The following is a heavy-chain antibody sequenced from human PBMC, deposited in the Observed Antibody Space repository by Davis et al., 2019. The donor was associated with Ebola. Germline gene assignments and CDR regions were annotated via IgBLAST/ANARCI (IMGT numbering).Heavy chain of an antibody. CDR1: GGSISSGGYS. CDR3: ARTVGHDAFDI. CDR2: IYHSGST. Sequence: MPSETLSLTCAVSGGSISSGGYSWSWIRQPPGKGLEWIGYIYHSGSTYYNPSLKSRVTISVDRSKNQFSLKLSFVTAADTAVYYCARTVGHDAFDIWGQGTMVTVSS. J-gene: IGHJ3*02. D-gene: IGHD1-26*01. V-gene: IGHV4-30-2*01.